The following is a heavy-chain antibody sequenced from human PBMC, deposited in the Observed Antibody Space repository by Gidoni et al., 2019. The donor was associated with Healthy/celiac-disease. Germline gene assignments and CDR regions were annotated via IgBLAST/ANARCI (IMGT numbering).Heavy chain of an antibody. CDR3: ARTTVTTYVWFDP. CDR2: ISYDGSNK. D-gene: IGHD4-17*01. Sequence: QVPLVESGGGVVQPGRSLRLSCAASGFTFSSYAMHWVRQAPGKGLEWVAVISYDGSNKYYADSVKGRFTISRDNSKNTLYLQMNSLRAEDTAVYYCARTTVTTYVWFDPWGQGTLVTVSS. V-gene: IGHV3-30-3*01. J-gene: IGHJ5*02. CDR1: GFTFSSYA.